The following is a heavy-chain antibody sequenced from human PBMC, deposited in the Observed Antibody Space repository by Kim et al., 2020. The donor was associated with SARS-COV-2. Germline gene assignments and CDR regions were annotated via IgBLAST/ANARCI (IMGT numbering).Heavy chain of an antibody. V-gene: IGHV3-74*01. CDR1: GFTFSSYW. J-gene: IGHJ6*02. D-gene: IGHD5-12*01. CDR2: TNSDGSST. Sequence: GGSLRLSCAASGFTFSSYWMHWVRQAPGKGLVWVSRTNSDGSSTSYADSVKGRFTISRDNAKNTLYLQMNSLRAEDTAVYYCARDRGIVATMVYYYYYYGMDVWCQGTTVTVSS. CDR3: ARDRGIVATMVYYYYYYGMDV.